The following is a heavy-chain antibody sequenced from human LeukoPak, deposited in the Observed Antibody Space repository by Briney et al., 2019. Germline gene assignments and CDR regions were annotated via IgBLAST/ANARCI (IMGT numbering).Heavy chain of an antibody. V-gene: IGHV4-30-4*08. CDR3: GRDERDGYNT. J-gene: IGHJ5*02. Sequence: SQTLSLTCTVSGGSISSGDYYWGWIRQPPGKGLEWIGYIYYSGSTYYNPSLKSRVTISVDTSKNQFSLKLSSVTAADTAVYYCGRDERDGYNTWGQGTLVTVSS. CDR1: GGSISSGDYY. D-gene: IGHD5-24*01. CDR2: IYYSGST.